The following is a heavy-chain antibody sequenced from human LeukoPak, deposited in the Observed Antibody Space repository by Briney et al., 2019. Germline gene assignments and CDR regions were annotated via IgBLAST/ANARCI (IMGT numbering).Heavy chain of an antibody. CDR3: ALGPSRWYFDL. V-gene: IGHV4-59*01. Sequence: PSETLSLTCTVSGGSISSYYWSWIRQPPGKGLEWIGYIYYSGSTNYNPSLKSRVTISVDTSKNQFPLKLSSVTAADTAVYYCALGPSRWYFDLWGRGTLVTVSS. CDR2: IYYSGST. CDR1: GGSISSYY. J-gene: IGHJ2*01.